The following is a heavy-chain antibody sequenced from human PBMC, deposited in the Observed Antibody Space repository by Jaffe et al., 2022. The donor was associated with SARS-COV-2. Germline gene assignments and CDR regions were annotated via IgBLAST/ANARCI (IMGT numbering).Heavy chain of an antibody. Sequence: QLQLQESGPGLVKPSETLSLTCTVSDGSISSSTYYWGWIRQPPGKGLEWIGSIYYSGSTYYNPSLKSRVTISVDTSKNQFSLKLSSVTAADTAVYYCARHLRLLPAAIWGQNYYYYYMDVWGKGTTVTVSS. CDR2: IYYSGST. CDR3: ARHLRLLPAAIWGQNYYYYYMDV. D-gene: IGHD2-2*01. CDR1: DGSISSSTYY. V-gene: IGHV4-39*01. J-gene: IGHJ6*03.